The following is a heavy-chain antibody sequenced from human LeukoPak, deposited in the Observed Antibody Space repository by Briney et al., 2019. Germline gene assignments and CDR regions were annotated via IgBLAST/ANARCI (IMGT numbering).Heavy chain of an antibody. CDR1: GFTFSSYS. Sequence: GGPLRLSCAASGFTFSSYSMNWVRQAPGKGLEWVSSISSNSNYIYYADSVKGRFTISRDNAKNSLYLQMNSLRAEDTAVYYCARSRQQLVRGEFDYWGQGTLVTVSS. J-gene: IGHJ4*02. D-gene: IGHD6-13*01. V-gene: IGHV3-21*01. CDR2: ISSNSNYI. CDR3: ARSRQQLVRGEFDY.